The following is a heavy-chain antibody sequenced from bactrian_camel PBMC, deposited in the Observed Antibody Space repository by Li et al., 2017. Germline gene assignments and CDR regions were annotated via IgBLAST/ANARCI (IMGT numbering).Heavy chain of an antibody. V-gene: IGHV3S1*01. CDR2: VYTGGETT. CDR3: AAVFGMRCGSRSTALDPSEYYD. J-gene: IGHJ4*01. Sequence: HVQLVESGGGRVRPGESLTLSCQTSGFVLKDYWMSWVRQGPGEECEGVAAVYTGGETTYSADSVKGRFTISEDNAKTTMYLQMNSLKPEDTAMYYSAAVFGMRCGSRSTALDPSEYYDWGQGTQVTVS. D-gene: IGHD3*01. CDR1: GFVLKDYW.